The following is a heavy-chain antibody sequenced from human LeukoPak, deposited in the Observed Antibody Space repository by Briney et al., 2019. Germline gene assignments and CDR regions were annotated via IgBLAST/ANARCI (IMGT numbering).Heavy chain of an antibody. CDR3: ARHMVSGWYDRFDY. CDR2: IYYSGST. CDR1: GGSISSSSYY. D-gene: IGHD6-19*01. V-gene: IGHV4-39*01. J-gene: IGHJ4*02. Sequence: SETLSLTCTVSGGSISSSSYYWDWIRQPPGKGLEWIGSIYYSGSTYYNPSLKSRVTISVDTSKNQFSLKLSSVTAADTAVYYCARHMVSGWYDRFDYWGQGTLVTVSS.